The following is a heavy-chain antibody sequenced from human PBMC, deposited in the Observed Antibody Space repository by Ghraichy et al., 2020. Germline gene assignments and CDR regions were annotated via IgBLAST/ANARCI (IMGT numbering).Heavy chain of an antibody. CDR3: TRDRHRSGTYQGAP. D-gene: IGHD1-26*01. CDR1: GFTFSSYW. J-gene: IGHJ5*02. CDR2: INSDGTST. V-gene: IGHV3-74*03. Sequence: EVHLVESGGGLVQPGGSLRLSCAASGFTFSSYWMHWVRQAPGKGPVWVSRINSDGTSTTYADSVKGRFIISRDNAKNTLYLQMNSLRAEDTAVYYCTRDRHRSGTYQGAPWGQGTLVAVAS.